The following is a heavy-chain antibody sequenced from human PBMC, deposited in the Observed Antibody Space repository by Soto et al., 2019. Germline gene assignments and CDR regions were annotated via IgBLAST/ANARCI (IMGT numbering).Heavy chain of an antibody. V-gene: IGHV3-74*01. CDR1: GFTLSGRS. J-gene: IGHJ6*04. D-gene: IGHD3-10*01. Sequence: EVQLVEYGGGLVQPGGSLRLSCAASGFTLSGRSMHWVRQAPGKGLVWVSGIDNAGTDSTYADSVKGRFTSSRDNAKNMLYLQMTSLRVEDTAVYYCARGWFGDDVWGKGTTVTVSS. CDR3: ARGWFGDDV. CDR2: IDNAGTDS.